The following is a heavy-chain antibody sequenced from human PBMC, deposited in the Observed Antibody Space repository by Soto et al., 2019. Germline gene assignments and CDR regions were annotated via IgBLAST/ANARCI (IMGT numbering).Heavy chain of an antibody. D-gene: IGHD3-9*01. V-gene: IGHV4-31*03. CDR1: GGSISSGGYY. CDR2: IYYSGST. J-gene: IGHJ4*02. CDR3: ARGRFYYDILTRYYN. Sequence: SETLSLTCTVSGGSISSGGYYWSWIRQHPGKGLEWIGYIYYSGSTYYNPSIKRRVTISVDTSKNQFSLKLSYVTAADTAVYYCARGRFYYDILTRYYNWGQGTLVTVSS.